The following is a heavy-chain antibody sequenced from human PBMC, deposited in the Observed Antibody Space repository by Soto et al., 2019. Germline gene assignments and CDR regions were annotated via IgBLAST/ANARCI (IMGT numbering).Heavy chain of an antibody. Sequence: SVKVSCKTSGGTFSSYAISWVRQAPGQGLEWMGGIIPTFGTANYAQKFQGRVTITADESTSTAYMELSSLRSEDTAVYYCARGEADIVATLLHYYYGMDVWGQGTTVTVS. CDR1: GGTFSSYA. CDR2: IIPTFGTA. V-gene: IGHV1-69*13. D-gene: IGHD5-12*01. J-gene: IGHJ6*02. CDR3: ARGEADIVATLLHYYYGMDV.